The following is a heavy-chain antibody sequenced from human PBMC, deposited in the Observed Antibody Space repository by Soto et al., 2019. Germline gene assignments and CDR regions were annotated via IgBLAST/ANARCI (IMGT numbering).Heavy chain of an antibody. D-gene: IGHD6-13*01. Sequence: SETLSLPCTVSGGSISSYYWSWIRQPAGKGLEWIGRIYTSGSTNYNPSLKSRVTMSVDTSKNQFSLKLSSVTAADTAVYYCARVKSGYSSSWYYYYYGMDVWGQGTTVTVSS. CDR1: GGSISSYY. V-gene: IGHV4-4*07. CDR3: ARVKSGYSSSWYYYYYGMDV. J-gene: IGHJ6*02. CDR2: IYTSGST.